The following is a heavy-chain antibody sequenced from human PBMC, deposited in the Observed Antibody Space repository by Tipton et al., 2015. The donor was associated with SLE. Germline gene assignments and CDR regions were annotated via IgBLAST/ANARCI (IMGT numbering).Heavy chain of an antibody. D-gene: IGHD2-8*02. CDR1: GGSISAYY. CDR2: IYHNGNT. CDR3: ARQILVQYFDH. J-gene: IGHJ4*02. Sequence: GLVKPSETLSLTCSVSGGSISAYYWNWIRQPPGKGLEWIGSIYHNGNTYYNSSLKSRVTISVDKSKDQFSLNVRSVTAADTAVYYCARQILVQYFDHWGQGSLVTVSS. V-gene: IGHV4-59*05.